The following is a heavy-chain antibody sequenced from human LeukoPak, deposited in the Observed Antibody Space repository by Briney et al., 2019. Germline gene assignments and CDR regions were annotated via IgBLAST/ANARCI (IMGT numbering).Heavy chain of an antibody. J-gene: IGHJ4*02. Sequence: ASEKVSCKASGYTFTGYYMHWVRQAPGQGLEWMGWINPNSGGTNYAQKFQGKVTMTRDTSISTAYMELSRLRSDDTAVYYCARGKWELRPSLDYWGQGTLVTVSS. V-gene: IGHV1-2*02. CDR2: INPNSGGT. CDR1: GYTFTGYY. D-gene: IGHD1-26*01. CDR3: ARGKWELRPSLDY.